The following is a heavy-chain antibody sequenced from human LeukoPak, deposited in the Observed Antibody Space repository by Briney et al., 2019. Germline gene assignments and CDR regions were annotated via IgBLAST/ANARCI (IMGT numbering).Heavy chain of an antibody. V-gene: IGHV4-59*01. CDR3: ARESLTWLQSRTSWFDP. CDR2: IHYSGNT. J-gene: IGHJ5*02. CDR1: GVSISSYY. Sequence: PSETLSLTCTVSGVSISSYYWSWIRQPPGKGLEWIGYIHYSGNTNYNPSLKSRVTISVDTSKNQFSLKLSPVTAADTAVYYCARESLTWLQSRTSWFDPWGQGTLVTVSS. D-gene: IGHD5-24*01.